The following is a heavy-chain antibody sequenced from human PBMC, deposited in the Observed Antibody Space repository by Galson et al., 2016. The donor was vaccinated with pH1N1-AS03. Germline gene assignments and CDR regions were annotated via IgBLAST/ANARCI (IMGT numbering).Heavy chain of an antibody. CDR2: IYYTAST. Sequence: LSLTCSVSGASISSFSYYWGWIRQPPGQGLEWIGSIYYTASTYYNPSLKSRVTMSVDTSNNQFSLRVSSVTAPDTAVYYCARHRGFDKNDAFDMWGQGTMVIVSS. CDR1: GASISSFSYY. CDR3: ARHRGFDKNDAFDM. J-gene: IGHJ3*02. V-gene: IGHV4-39*07. D-gene: IGHD3-10*01.